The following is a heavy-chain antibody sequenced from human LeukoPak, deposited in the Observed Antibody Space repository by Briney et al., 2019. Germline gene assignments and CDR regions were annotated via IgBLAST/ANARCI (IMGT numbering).Heavy chain of an antibody. V-gene: IGHV4-34*01. CDR3: ARDIAVSRSNWFDP. CDR2: IYYSGST. CDR1: GGSFSGYY. D-gene: IGHD6-19*01. Sequence: SETLSLTCAVYGGSFSGYYWGWIRQPPGKGLEWIGSIYYSGSTYYNPSLKSRVTISVDTSKNQFSLKLSSVTAADTAVYYCARDIAVSRSNWFDPWGQGTLVTVSS. J-gene: IGHJ5*02.